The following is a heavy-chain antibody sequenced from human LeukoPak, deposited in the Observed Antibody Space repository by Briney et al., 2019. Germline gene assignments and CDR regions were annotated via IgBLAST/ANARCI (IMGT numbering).Heavy chain of an antibody. J-gene: IGHJ3*02. CDR3: AREITMIVVVISSSAFDI. D-gene: IGHD3-22*01. CDR2: INPNSGGT. Sequence: ASVKVSCKASGYTFTGYYMHWVRQAPGQGLEWMAWINPNSGGTNYAQKFQGRVTMTRDTSNSTAYMELSRLRSDDTAVYYCAREITMIVVVISSSAFDIWGQGTMVTVSS. CDR1: GYTFTGYY. V-gene: IGHV1-2*02.